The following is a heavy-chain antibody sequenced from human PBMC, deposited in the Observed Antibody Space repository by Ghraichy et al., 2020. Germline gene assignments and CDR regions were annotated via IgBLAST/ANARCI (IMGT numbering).Heavy chain of an antibody. J-gene: IGHJ3*02. CDR2: IYYSGST. D-gene: IGHD3-16*01. V-gene: IGHV4-31*03. CDR3: ARSPTDDYVSGFADAFDI. CDR1: GGSISSGGYY. Sequence: TLSLTCTVSGGSISSGGYYWSWIRQHPGKGLEWIGYIYYSGSTYYNPSLKSRVTISVDTSKNQFSLKLSSVTAADTAVYYCARSPTDDYVSGFADAFDIWGQGTMVTVSS.